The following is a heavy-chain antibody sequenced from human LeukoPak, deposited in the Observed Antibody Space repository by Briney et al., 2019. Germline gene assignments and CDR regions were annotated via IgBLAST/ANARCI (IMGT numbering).Heavy chain of an antibody. CDR2: IYYSGST. Sequence: SETLSLTCTVSGGSISSSSYYWGWIRQPPGKGLEWIGSIYYSGSTYYNPPLKSRVTISVDTSKNQFSLKLSSVTAADTAVYYCARRSIAAAGIGYYYYYMDVWGKGTTVTVSS. D-gene: IGHD6-13*01. CDR3: ARRSIAAAGIGYYYYYMDV. J-gene: IGHJ6*03. V-gene: IGHV4-39*07. CDR1: GGSISSSSYY.